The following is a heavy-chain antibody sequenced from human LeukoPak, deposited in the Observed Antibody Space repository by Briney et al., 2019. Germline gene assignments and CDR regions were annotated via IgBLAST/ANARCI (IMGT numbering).Heavy chain of an antibody. D-gene: IGHD5-24*01. CDR2: IGESDGTT. CDR1: GFTFGTSA. CDR3: AKEGRSLQTY. Sequence: GGSLRLSCAASGFTFGTSAMAWVRQAPGKGLEWVSVIGESDGTTYYTDSVKGRFTISRDNAKNSLYLQMNSLRVEDTAVYYCAKEGRSLQTYWGQGTLVTVSS. J-gene: IGHJ4*02. V-gene: IGHV3-23*01.